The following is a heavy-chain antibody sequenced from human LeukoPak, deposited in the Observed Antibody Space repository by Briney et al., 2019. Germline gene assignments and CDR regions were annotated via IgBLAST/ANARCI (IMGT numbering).Heavy chain of an antibody. D-gene: IGHD6-6*01. V-gene: IGHV1-69*06. Sequence: SVKVSCKASGYTFTGYYMHWVRQAPGQGLEWMGGIIPIFGTANYAQKFQGRVTITADKSTSTAYMELSSLRSEDTAVYYCAREYSSSSSAFDYWGQGTLVTVSS. CDR3: AREYSSSSSAFDY. CDR1: GYTFTGYY. CDR2: IIPIFGTA. J-gene: IGHJ4*02.